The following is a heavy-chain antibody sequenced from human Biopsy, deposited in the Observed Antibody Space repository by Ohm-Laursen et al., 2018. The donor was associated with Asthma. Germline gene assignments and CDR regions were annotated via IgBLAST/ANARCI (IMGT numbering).Heavy chain of an antibody. CDR2: IKPDGSQT. Sequence: LTCAAPGFTFSGSWMIWVRQAPGKGLQWLAFIKPDGSQTYYADSVEGRFSISRDNSKNSLYLQMSSLRGEDTAIYYCATLSWYASQYWGQGTLVTVSS. V-gene: IGHV3-7*01. J-gene: IGHJ4*02. D-gene: IGHD2-2*01. CDR1: GFTFSGSW. CDR3: ATLSWYASQY.